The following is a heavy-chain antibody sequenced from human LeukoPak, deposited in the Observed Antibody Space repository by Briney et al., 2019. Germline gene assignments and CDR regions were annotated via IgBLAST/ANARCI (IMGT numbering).Heavy chain of an antibody. Sequence: GGSLRLSYAASGFTFSSYGMHWVRQAPGKGLEWVAVISYDESKKYYADSVKGRFTISRDNAKNSLYLQMNSLRAEDTAVYYCARDRGVGSDYWGQGTLVTVSS. D-gene: IGHD1-26*01. CDR2: ISYDESKK. J-gene: IGHJ4*02. CDR3: ARDRGVGSDY. V-gene: IGHV3-33*05. CDR1: GFTFSSYG.